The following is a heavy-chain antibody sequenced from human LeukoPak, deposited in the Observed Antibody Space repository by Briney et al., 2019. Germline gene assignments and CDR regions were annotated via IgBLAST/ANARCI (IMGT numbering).Heavy chain of an antibody. CDR3: AKMGMGYSYGYFDY. CDR2: IRASGGAT. Sequence: GGSLRLSCEASGFTFKKYDVTWVRQAPGKGLEWVSGIRASGGATYYADSVKGRFNISRDNSKNTLYLQMNSLRAEDTAVYYCAKMGMGYSYGYFDYWGQGTLVTVSS. CDR1: GFTFKKYD. V-gene: IGHV3-23*01. D-gene: IGHD5-18*01. J-gene: IGHJ4*02.